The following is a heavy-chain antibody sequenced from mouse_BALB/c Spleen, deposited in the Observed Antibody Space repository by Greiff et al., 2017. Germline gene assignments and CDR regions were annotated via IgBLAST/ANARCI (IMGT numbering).Heavy chain of an antibody. V-gene: IGHV1-31*01. CDR1: GYSFTGYY. Sequence: VQLKQSGPELVKPGASVKISCKASGYSFTGYYMHWVKQSHVKSLEWIGRINPYNGATSYNQNFKDKASLTVDKSSSTAYMELHSLTSEDSAVYYCARSVGTGAMDYWGQGTSVTVSS. CDR3: ARSVGTGAMDY. CDR2: INPYNGAT. J-gene: IGHJ4*01. D-gene: IGHD4-1*01.